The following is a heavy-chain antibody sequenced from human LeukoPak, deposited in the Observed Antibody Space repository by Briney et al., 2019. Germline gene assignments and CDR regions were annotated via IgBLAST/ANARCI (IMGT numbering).Heavy chain of an antibody. CDR1: GFTFSSYG. CDR3: AKELQSPFYYYYGMDV. Sequence: GGSLRLSCAASGFTFSSYGMHWVRQAPGKGLEWVSAISGSGGSTYYADSVKGRFTISRDNSKNTLYLQMNSLRAEDTAVYYCAKELQSPFYYYYGMDVWGQGTTVTVSS. V-gene: IGHV3-23*01. CDR2: ISGSGGST. J-gene: IGHJ6*02. D-gene: IGHD4-4*01.